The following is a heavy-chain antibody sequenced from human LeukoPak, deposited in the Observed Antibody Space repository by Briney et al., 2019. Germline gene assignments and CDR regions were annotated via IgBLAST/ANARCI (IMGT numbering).Heavy chain of an antibody. D-gene: IGHD6-19*01. CDR2: ISSSNNTI. CDR1: GFTFSSYG. V-gene: IGHV3-48*04. Sequence: GGSLRLSCAASGFTFSSYGMIWVRQAPGKGLEWISYISSSNNTIYYADSVKGRFTISRDNAKNSLHLQMNSLRAEDTAVYYCARGGTVAASDWGQGTLVTVSS. J-gene: IGHJ4*02. CDR3: ARGGTVAASD.